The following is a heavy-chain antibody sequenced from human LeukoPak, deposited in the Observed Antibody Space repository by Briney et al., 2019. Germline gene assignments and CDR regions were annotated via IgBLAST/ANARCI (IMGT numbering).Heavy chain of an antibody. V-gene: IGHV4-59*01. Sequence: PSETLSLTCTVSGDSINSYYWNWIRQPPGKGLEWIGYIYYSGRTGYNPSLKSRVTISVDTSKHQFSMKLKSVTAADTAVYFCARGRWLPNAFDIWGQGTMVTVFS. J-gene: IGHJ3*02. CDR3: ARGRWLPNAFDI. CDR1: GDSINSYY. CDR2: IYYSGRT. D-gene: IGHD5-24*01.